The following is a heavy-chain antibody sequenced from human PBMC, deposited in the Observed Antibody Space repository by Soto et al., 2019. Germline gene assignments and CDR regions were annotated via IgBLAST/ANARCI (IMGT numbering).Heavy chain of an antibody. J-gene: IGHJ6*02. CDR2: IYSGGST. D-gene: IGHD1-1*01. Sequence: TLSLPCTVSGGFVNSDTHSWSWIRQTPGKRLEWIGFIYSGGSTKNPSLRSRVTMSVDTSKNQFSLKLRSVIVEDTAVYHCARFVRAGSATTCSTRADGWGQGMKVTV. V-gene: IGHV4-61*01. CDR1: GGFVNSDTHS. CDR3: ARFVRAGSATTCSTRADG.